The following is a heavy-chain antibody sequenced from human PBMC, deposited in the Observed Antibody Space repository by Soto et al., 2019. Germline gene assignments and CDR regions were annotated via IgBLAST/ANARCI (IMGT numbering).Heavy chain of an antibody. CDR1: GFTFSSYG. CDR2: ISYDGSNK. Sequence: QPGGSLRLSCAASGFTFSSYGMHWVRQAPGKGLEWVAVISYDGSNKYYADSVKGRFTISRDNSKNTLYLQMNSLRAEDTAVYYCAKDLTAIGAFDIWGQGTMVTVS. J-gene: IGHJ3*02. D-gene: IGHD6-25*01. V-gene: IGHV3-30*18. CDR3: AKDLTAIGAFDI.